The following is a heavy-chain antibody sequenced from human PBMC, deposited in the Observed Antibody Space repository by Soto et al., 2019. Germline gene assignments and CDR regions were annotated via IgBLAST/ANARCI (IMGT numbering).Heavy chain of an antibody. J-gene: IGHJ6*02. Sequence: SETLSLTCAVYGGSFSGYYWSWIRQPPGKGLEWIGEINHRGSTNYNPSLKSRDTLAVDTSTNQFSLKLSSVTAADTAVYYCARGSRPPTGDDYYYYYGMDVWGQGTTVTVSS. CDR2: INHRGST. CDR1: GGSFSGYY. V-gene: IGHV4-34*01. CDR3: ARGSRPPTGDDYYYYYGMDV. D-gene: IGHD4-17*01.